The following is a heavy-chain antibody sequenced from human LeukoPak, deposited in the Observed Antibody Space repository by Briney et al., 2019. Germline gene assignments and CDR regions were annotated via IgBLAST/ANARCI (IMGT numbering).Heavy chain of an antibody. CDR1: GGSISSYY. Sequence: PSETLSLTCTVSGGSISSYYWSWIRQPPGKGLEWIGYIYYSGSTNYNPSLKSRVTISVDTSKNQFSLKLSSVTAADTAAYYCARASYYDSSGIGFYHFDYWGQGTLVTVSS. V-gene: IGHV4-59*01. CDR2: IYYSGST. J-gene: IGHJ4*02. D-gene: IGHD3-22*01. CDR3: ARASYYDSSGIGFYHFDY.